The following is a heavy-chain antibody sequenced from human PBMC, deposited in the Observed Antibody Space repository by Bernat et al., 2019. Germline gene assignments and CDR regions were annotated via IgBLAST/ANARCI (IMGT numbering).Heavy chain of an antibody. Sequence: QLQLQESGPGLVKPSETLSLTCTVSGGSISSSSYYWGWIRQPPGKGLEWIGSIYYSGSTYYNPSLKSRVTISVDTSKNQFSLKLSSVTAADTAVYYCAKTRQLTGSGSSSFDYWGQGTLVTVSS. V-gene: IGHV4-39*01. J-gene: IGHJ4*02. CDR3: AKTRQLTGSGSSSFDY. CDR1: GGSISSSSYY. D-gene: IGHD3-10*01. CDR2: IYYSGST.